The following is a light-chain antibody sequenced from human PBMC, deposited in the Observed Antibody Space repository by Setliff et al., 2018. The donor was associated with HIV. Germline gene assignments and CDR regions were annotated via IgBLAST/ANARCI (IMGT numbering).Light chain of an antibody. Sequence: QSVLTQPASVSGSPGQSITISCTGSSSDVGDTESVSWYQQHPGEVPKLILYNVNQRPSGTSSRFSGSKSKSTASLTVSGLQAADEGTYYCCSYAGGDTWIFGGGTKVTVL. V-gene: IGLV2-23*02. CDR2: NVN. CDR3: CSYAGGDTWI. CDR1: SSDVGDTES. J-gene: IGLJ2*01.